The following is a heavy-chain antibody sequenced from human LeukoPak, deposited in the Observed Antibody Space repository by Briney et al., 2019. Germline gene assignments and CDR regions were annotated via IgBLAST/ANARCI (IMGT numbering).Heavy chain of an antibody. D-gene: IGHD3-22*01. J-gene: IGHJ4*02. V-gene: IGHV3-9*01. CDR1: GFTFDDYA. CDR2: ISWNSGSI. CDR3: AKSRAHYYDSSGYYPPFFDY. Sequence: GGSLRLSCAASGFTFDDYAMHWVRQAPGKGLEWVSGISWNSGSIGYADSVKGRFTISRDNAKNSLYLQMNSLRAEDTALYYCAKSRAHYYDSSGYYPPFFDYWGQGTLVTVSS.